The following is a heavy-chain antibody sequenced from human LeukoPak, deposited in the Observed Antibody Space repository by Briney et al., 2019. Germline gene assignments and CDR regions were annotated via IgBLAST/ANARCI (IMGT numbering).Heavy chain of an antibody. J-gene: IGHJ6*03. CDR1: GGSFSGYY. V-gene: IGHV4-34*01. CDR2: IYHSGST. Sequence: SETLSLTCAVYGGSFSGYYWSWIRQPPGKGLEWIGYIYHSGSTYYNPSLKSRVTISVDRSKNQFSLKLSSVTAADRAAYYCARGYYYYYMDVWGKGTTVTVSS. CDR3: ARGYYYYYMDV.